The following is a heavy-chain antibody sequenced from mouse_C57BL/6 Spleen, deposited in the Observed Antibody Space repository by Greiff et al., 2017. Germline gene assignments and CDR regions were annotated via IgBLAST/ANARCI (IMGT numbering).Heavy chain of an antibody. CDR2: ISDGGSYT. CDR1: GFTFSSYA. J-gene: IGHJ4*01. D-gene: IGHD2-3*01. CDR3: ARGGLLPYYYAMDY. V-gene: IGHV5-4*03. Sequence: EVKLQESGGGLVKPGGSLKLSCAASGFTFSSYAMSWVRQTPEKRLEWVATISDGGSYTYYPDNVKGRFTISRDNAKNNLYLQMSHLKSEDTAMYYCARGGLLPYYYAMDYWGQGTSVTVSS.